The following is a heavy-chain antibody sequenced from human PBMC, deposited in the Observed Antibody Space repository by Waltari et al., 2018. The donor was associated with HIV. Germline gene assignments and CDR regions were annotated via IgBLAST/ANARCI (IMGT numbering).Heavy chain of an antibody. CDR2: IIPIFGTA. J-gene: IGHJ4*02. D-gene: IGHD2-15*01. CDR3: ARDFYSCSGGSCYTPFGFDY. Sequence: QVQLVQSGAEVKKPGSSVKVSCKASGGTFSSYAISWVRQAPGQGLEWMGGIIPIFGTANYAQKFQGRVTITADESTSTAYMELSSLRSEDTAVYYCARDFYSCSGGSCYTPFGFDYWGQGTLVTVSS. CDR1: GGTFSSYA. V-gene: IGHV1-69*01.